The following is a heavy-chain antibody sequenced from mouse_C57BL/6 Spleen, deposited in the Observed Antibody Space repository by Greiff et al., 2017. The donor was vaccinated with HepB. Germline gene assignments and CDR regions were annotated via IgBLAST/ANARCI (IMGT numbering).Heavy chain of an antibody. CDR2: IYPGDGDT. V-gene: IGHV1-80*01. CDR3: ASTYYSNYGGFAY. D-gene: IGHD2-5*01. CDR1: GYAFSSYW. Sequence: QVQLKESGAELVKPGASVKISCKASGYAFSSYWMNWVKQRPGKGLEWIGQIYPGDGDTNYNGKFKGKATLTADKSSSTAYMQLSSLTSEDSAVYFCASTYYSNYGGFAYWGQGTLVTVSA. J-gene: IGHJ3*01.